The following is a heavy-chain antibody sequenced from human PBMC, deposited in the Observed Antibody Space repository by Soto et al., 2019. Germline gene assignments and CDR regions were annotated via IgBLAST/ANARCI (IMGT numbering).Heavy chain of an antibody. CDR3: ARSQGSSTSLEIYYYYYYGMDV. J-gene: IGHJ6*02. CDR1: GGTFSSYA. CDR2: IIPISDTT. Sequence: QVQLVQSGAEVKKPGSSVKVSCKASGGTFSSYAISWVRQAPGQGLEWMGGIIPISDTTNYAQKFQGRVTITADECTSTAYMELSSLRSEDTAVYYCARSQGSSTSLEIYYYYYYGMDVWGQGTRVTVSS. V-gene: IGHV1-69*01. D-gene: IGHD2-2*01.